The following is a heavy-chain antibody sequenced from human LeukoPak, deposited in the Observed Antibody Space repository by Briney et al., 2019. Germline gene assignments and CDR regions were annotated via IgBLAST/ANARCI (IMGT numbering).Heavy chain of an antibody. Sequence: GGSLRLSCAASGFTVSSNYMSWVRQAPGKGLEWVSVIYSGGSTYYADSVKGRFTISRDNSKNTLYLQMNSLRAEDTAVYYCAKVRAGLWFGELSRAFDIWGQGTMVTVSS. CDR3: AKVRAGLWFGELSRAFDI. CDR1: GFTVSSNY. J-gene: IGHJ3*02. D-gene: IGHD3-10*01. CDR2: IYSGGST. V-gene: IGHV3-53*01.